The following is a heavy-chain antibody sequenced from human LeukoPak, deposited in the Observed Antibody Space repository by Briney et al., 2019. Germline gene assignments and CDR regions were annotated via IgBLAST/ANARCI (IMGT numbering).Heavy chain of an antibody. J-gene: IGHJ6*03. Sequence: GASVKVSFKASGYTFTSYDINWVRQATGQGGEWMGWMNPNSGNTGYAQKFQGRVTMTRNTSISTAYMELSSLRSEDTAVYYCARGGGIVATILYYYYYYMDVWGKGTTVTVSS. V-gene: IGHV1-8*01. D-gene: IGHD5-12*01. CDR3: ARGGGIVATILYYYYYYMDV. CDR2: MNPNSGNT. CDR1: GYTFTSYD.